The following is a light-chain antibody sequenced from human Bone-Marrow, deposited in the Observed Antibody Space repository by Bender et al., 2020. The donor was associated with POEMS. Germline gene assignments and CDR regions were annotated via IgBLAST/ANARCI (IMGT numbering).Light chain of an antibody. CDR2: GNT. CDR1: SSNIGTNFD. CDR3: QCYDTSLSDSI. J-gene: IGLJ2*01. Sequence: QSVLTQPPSVSGAPGQRVTISCTGSSSNIGTNFDVHWYQQLPGTAPKLLIYGNTNRPSGVPDRFSGTKSGTSASLAITGLQAEDEADYYCQCYDTSLSDSIFGGGTKLTVL. V-gene: IGLV1-40*01.